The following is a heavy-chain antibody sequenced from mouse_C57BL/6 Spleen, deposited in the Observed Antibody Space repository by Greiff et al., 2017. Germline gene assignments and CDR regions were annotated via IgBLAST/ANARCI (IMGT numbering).Heavy chain of an antibody. CDR2: ISDGGSYT. CDR3: ARAGVDYYYAMDY. J-gene: IGHJ4*01. V-gene: IGHV5-4*03. CDR1: GFTFSSYA. Sequence: DVMLVESGGGLVKPGGSLKLSCAASGFTFSSYAMSWVRQTPDKRLEWVATISDGGSYTYYPDNVKGRFTISRDNAKNNLYLQMSHLKSEDTAMYYCARAGVDYYYAMDYWGQGTSVTVSS.